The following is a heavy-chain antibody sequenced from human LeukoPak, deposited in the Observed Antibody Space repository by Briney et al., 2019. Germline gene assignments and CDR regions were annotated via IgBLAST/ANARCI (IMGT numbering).Heavy chain of an antibody. CDR2: IYYSGST. D-gene: IGHD3-10*01. CDR3: ARREGVSAFDI. CDR1: GGSISSYY. V-gene: IGHV4-59*08. Sequence: PSETLSLTCTVSGGSISSYYWSWIRQPPGKGLEWIGDIYYSGSTNYNPSLKSRISVTIDTYKNQFSLKLSSVTAADTAVYYCARREGVSAFDIWGQGTMVTVSS. J-gene: IGHJ3*02.